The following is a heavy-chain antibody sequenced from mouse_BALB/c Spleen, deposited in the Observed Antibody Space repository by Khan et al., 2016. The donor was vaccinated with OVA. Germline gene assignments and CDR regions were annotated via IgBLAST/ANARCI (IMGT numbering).Heavy chain of an antibody. V-gene: IGHV5-6*01. J-gene: IGHJ3*01. CDR3: ASHLTGSFAY. CDR2: INSDGDYT. Sequence: EVQVVESGGDLVKPGGSLRLSCAASGFTFSTYGMSWVRQPPDKRLEWVATINSDGDYTYYPDTVKGRFTISRNNAENTLYLQISSLQSEDTAIYYCASHLTGSFAYWGQGTLVTVSA. D-gene: IGHD4-1*01. CDR1: GFTFSTYG.